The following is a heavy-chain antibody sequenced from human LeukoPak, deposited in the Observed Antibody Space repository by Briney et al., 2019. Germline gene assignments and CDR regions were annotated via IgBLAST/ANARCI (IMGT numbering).Heavy chain of an antibody. V-gene: IGHV3-30*03. Sequence: GGSLRLSCAASGFTFSSYGMHWVRQAPGKGLEWVAVISYDGSNKYYADSVKGRFTISRDNSKNTLYLQMNSLRAEDTAVYYSASSSSGWDYFDYWGQGTLVTVSS. CDR2: ISYDGSNK. CDR3: ASSSSGWDYFDY. J-gene: IGHJ4*02. D-gene: IGHD6-19*01. CDR1: GFTFSSYG.